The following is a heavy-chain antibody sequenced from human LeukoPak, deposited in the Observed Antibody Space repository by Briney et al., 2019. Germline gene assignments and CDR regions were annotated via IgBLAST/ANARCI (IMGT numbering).Heavy chain of an antibody. D-gene: IGHD1-1*01. V-gene: IGHV4-59*01. Sequence: PSETLSLTCTVSGGSISSYYWSWIRQPPGKGLEWIGYIYYSGSTNYNPSLKSRVTISVDTSKNQFSLKLSSVTAADTAVYYCARDGGNEEFDYWGQGTLVTVSS. CDR2: IYYSGST. CDR3: ARDGGNEEFDY. J-gene: IGHJ4*02. CDR1: GGSISSYY.